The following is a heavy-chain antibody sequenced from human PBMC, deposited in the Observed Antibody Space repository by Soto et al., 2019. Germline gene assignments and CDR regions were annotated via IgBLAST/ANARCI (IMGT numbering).Heavy chain of an antibody. CDR1: GGSISRCY. J-gene: IGHJ4*02. Sequence: XXTQSVGFSVGGGSISRCYGRWFPQPPGKGLEWIGYIYYSGSTNYNPSLKSRVTISVDTSKNQFSLKLSSVTAADTAVYYCARASGDYVDYFAYRAQGTPVTVSS. D-gene: IGHD4-17*01. CDR2: IYYSGST. CDR3: ARASGDYVDYFAY. V-gene: IGHV4-59*01.